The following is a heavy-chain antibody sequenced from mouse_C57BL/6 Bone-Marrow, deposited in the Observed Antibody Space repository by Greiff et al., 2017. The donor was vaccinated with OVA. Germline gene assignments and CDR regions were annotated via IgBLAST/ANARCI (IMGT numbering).Heavy chain of an antibody. Sequence: LVESGAELARPGASVKLSCKASGYTFTSYGISWVKQRTGQGLEWIGEIYPRSGNTYYNEKFKGKATLTADKSSSTAYMELRSLTSEDSAVYFDARYDDYFDYWGQGTTLTVSS. V-gene: IGHV1-81*01. CDR2: IYPRSGNT. CDR1: GYTFTSYG. D-gene: IGHD2-3*01. J-gene: IGHJ2*01. CDR3: ARYDDYFDY.